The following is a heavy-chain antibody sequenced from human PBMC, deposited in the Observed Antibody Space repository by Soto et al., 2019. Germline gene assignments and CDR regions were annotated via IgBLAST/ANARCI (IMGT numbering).Heavy chain of an antibody. J-gene: IGHJ4*02. D-gene: IGHD2-15*01. CDR1: GFTFSNYW. V-gene: IGHV3-74*01. CDR2: IKRDGSSI. CDR3: ARDGGSGGVLAY. Sequence: EVQLVESGGGLVQPGGSLRLSCAASGFTFSNYWMDWVRQAPGKGLVWVSRIKRDGSSISYADSVKGRVTISRDNAKNTRYLQMNGPRAEDTAVYYCARDGGSGGVLAYWAQGTLVTVSS.